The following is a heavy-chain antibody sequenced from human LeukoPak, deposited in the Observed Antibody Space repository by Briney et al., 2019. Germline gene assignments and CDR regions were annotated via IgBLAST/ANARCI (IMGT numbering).Heavy chain of an antibody. CDR3: AKGSGSSGWRGLDY. V-gene: IGHV3-23*01. CDR1: GFTFSSYG. CDR2: ISGSGGST. Sequence: GGSLRLSCAASGFTFSSYGMSWVRQAPGKGLEWVSAISGSGGSTYYPDSVKGRFTISRDNSKNTLYLQVSSLRAEDTAVYYCAKGSGSSGWRGLDYWGQGTLVTVSS. D-gene: IGHD6-19*01. J-gene: IGHJ4*02.